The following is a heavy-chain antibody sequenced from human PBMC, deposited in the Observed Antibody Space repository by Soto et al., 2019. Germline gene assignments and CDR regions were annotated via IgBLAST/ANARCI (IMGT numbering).Heavy chain of an antibody. CDR1: GFTFSTYS. CDR3: ARGRSINTNMDY. J-gene: IGHJ4*02. D-gene: IGHD2-2*01. V-gene: IGHV3-21*01. CDR2: ISSSGGSV. Sequence: EVQLVESGGGLVKPGGSLRLSCAASGFTFSTYSMNWVRQAPGKGQEWISSISSSGGSVSYAESVKGRFTISRDNAKNSLYLQMDSLRAEDTAVYYCARGRSINTNMDYWGQGTLVTVSS.